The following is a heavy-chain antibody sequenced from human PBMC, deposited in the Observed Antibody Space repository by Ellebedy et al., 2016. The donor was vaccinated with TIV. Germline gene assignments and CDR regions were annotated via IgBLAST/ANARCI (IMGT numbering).Heavy chain of an antibody. CDR2: IYHDGNA. CDR3: STYTVGDDS. J-gene: IGHJ1*01. V-gene: IGHV4-34*01. Sequence: MPSETLSLTCAVSGGSFRAHYWTWIRQLPGNGLEWIAEIYHDGNANYNPSLESRVTISIDTSRTPFSLRLSSVTAADTGVYYCSTYTVGDDSWGQGTLVIVSS. D-gene: IGHD1-26*01. CDR1: GGSFRAHY.